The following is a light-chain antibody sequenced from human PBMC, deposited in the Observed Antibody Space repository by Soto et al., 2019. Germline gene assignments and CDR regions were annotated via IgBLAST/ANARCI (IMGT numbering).Light chain of an antibody. CDR3: SSYTTTSTVV. J-gene: IGLJ2*01. CDR2: EVI. Sequence: QSALTQPASVSGSPGQSITISCTGTSSDIGYYDYVSWYQQHPGKAPKLMIYEVITRPSGVSNRFSGSKSGNTASLTISGLQAEDEADYYCSSYTTTSTVVFGGGTKLTVL. V-gene: IGLV2-14*01. CDR1: SSDIGYYDY.